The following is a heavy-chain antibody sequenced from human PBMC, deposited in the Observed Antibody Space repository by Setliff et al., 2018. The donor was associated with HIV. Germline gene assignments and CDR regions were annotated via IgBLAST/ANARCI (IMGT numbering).Heavy chain of an antibody. CDR3: ARDSEYSSVTWERYYYQYMDV. D-gene: IGHD6-19*01. V-gene: IGHV1-46*01. CDR1: GYTFTNYY. J-gene: IGHJ6*03. Sequence: ASVKVSCKASGYTFTNYYIHWVRQAPGQGLQWMGLINPTGGGPRYAQKFRGRLTMSSDTSTSTVFMELSSLRSEDTAVYYCARDSEYSSVTWERYYYQYMDVWGKGTTVTVSS. CDR2: INPTGGGP.